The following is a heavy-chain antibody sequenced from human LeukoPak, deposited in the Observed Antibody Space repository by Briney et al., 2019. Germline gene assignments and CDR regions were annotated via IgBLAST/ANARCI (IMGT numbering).Heavy chain of an antibody. Sequence: GGSLRLSRAASGFTFSRYAMHGVRQAPGKGREGVAVISYYGIIEYNADSVKGRFTIYRDNPKNTLYLQMNSLRAEDTAVYYCARDLSRITIFGVVTSKGFDYWGQGTLVTVSS. CDR2: ISYYGIIE. V-gene: IGHV3-30*04. CDR1: GFTFSRYA. D-gene: IGHD3-3*01. CDR3: ARDLSRITIFGVVTSKGFDY. J-gene: IGHJ4*02.